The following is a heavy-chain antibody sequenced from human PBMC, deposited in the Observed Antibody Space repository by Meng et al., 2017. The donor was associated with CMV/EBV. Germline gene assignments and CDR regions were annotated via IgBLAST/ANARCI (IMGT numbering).Heavy chain of an antibody. CDR3: ARGLEEGLGWEMGY. J-gene: IGHJ4*01. CDR1: GFTLTRYW. V-gene: IGHV3-74*03. D-gene: IGHD3-16*01. Sequence: GQVGGSGGGLVQPGGSLRLSCAVSGFTLTRYWMHWVREVPGKGLEWVSRIDIDGRDITYADSVRGRFSISRDDAKNTLYLQMNSLRVEDTAVYYCARGLEEGLGWEMGYWGHGTLVTVSS. CDR2: IDIDGRDI.